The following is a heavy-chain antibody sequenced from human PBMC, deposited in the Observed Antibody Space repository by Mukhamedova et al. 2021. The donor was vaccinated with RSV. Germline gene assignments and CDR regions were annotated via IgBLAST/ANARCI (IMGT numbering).Heavy chain of an antibody. J-gene: IGHJ4*02. Sequence: ADFVKGRFTISRDNAKNTISLQMNSLPAEDSAVYYCARDGGGSFDSWGQGTLVTVSS. V-gene: IGHV3-74*01. CDR3: ARDGGGSFDS.